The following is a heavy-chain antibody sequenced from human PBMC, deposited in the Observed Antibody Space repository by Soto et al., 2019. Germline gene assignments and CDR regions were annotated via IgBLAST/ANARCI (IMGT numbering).Heavy chain of an antibody. Sequence: SETLSLTCVVSGGSISNYYWSWIRQPAEKRLEWIGRVSSTGSTYCNPSLKSRVTISVDTSKNQFSLNLTSVTAADTAVYYCARDVPAAGTDWFDPWGQGTLVTVSS. CDR2: VSSTGST. CDR1: GGSISNYY. V-gene: IGHV4-4*07. J-gene: IGHJ5*02. D-gene: IGHD6-13*01. CDR3: ARDVPAAGTDWFDP.